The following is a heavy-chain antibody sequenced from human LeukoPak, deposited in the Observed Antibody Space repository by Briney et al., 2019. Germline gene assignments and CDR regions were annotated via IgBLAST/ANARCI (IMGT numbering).Heavy chain of an antibody. V-gene: IGHV4-39*01. CDR2: IYYSGST. D-gene: IGHD1-26*01. CDR1: GDSISRSRHF. Sequence: SETLSLTCNVSGDSISRSRHFWAWIRQPPGKGLEWIGSIYYSGSTYYNPSLKSRVTISVDTSKNQFSLKLSSVTAADTAVYYCARHPAEGSSGRKVGYYYYMDVWGKGTTVTISS. J-gene: IGHJ6*03. CDR3: ARHPAEGSSGRKVGYYYYMDV.